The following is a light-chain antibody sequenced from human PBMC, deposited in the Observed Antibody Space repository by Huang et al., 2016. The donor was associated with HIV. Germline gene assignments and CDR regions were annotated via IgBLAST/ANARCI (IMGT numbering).Light chain of an antibody. CDR2: VAS. Sequence: EIVLTQSPVTLSRSPGQRATLSCRASQSVDTYLAGYQQKPGQAPRLLIYVASNRATGIPARFSGSGSGTDFTLTISSLEPDDFVLYFCQQRGTWPPTFGGGTTMEIK. J-gene: IGKJ4*01. CDR3: QQRGTWPPT. V-gene: IGKV3-11*01. CDR1: QSVDTY.